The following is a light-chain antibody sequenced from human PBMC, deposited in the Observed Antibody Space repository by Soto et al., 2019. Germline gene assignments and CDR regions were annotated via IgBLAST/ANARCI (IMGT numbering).Light chain of an antibody. CDR3: QQSHSTPPT. V-gene: IGKV1-39*01. CDR1: QSIGGF. CDR2: EAS. J-gene: IGKJ2*01. Sequence: DIQMTQSPSSLSVSVGDRVTITCRASQSIGGFLNWYQQKLGKAPKLLIYEASHLQSGVPFRFFGSGSGTDFTLTIDNLQHEDSATYYCQQSHSTPPTFGPGTKLEIK.